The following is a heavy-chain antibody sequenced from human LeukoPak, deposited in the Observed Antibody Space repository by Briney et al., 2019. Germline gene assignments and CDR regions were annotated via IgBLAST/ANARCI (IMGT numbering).Heavy chain of an antibody. CDR1: GGSISDYY. V-gene: IGHV4-59*12. J-gene: IGHJ2*01. CDR3: ARTWFGRGWYFDL. Sequence: SETLSLTCTVSGGSISDYYWSWIRQPPGKGLEWIGYIYFSGSTNYNPSLKSRVTISINTSKTQFSLKLSSVTAVDTAVYYCARTWFGRGWYFDLWGRGTLVTVSS. D-gene: IGHD3-10*01. CDR2: IYFSGST.